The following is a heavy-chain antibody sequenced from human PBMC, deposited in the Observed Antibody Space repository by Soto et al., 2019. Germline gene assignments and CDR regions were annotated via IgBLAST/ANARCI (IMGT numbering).Heavy chain of an antibody. CDR1: GFTFGSYW. V-gene: IGHV3-74*02. Sequence: EVQLVESGGGLVQPGGSLRVSCVASGFTFGSYWMNWVRQAPGKGLVWVSRTDSDGSSTTYADSVKGRFTISRDNAKNTLYLQMSSLRVEATAVYYCASGRPYGIDVWGQGTTVTVSS. J-gene: IGHJ6*02. CDR3: ASGRPYGIDV. CDR2: TDSDGSST.